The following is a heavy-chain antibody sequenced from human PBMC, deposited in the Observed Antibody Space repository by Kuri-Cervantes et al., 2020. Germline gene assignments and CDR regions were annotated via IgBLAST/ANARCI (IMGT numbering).Heavy chain of an antibody. D-gene: IGHD6-19*01. CDR3: AREMGQWLVHYYYYGMDV. Sequence: GESLKISCAASGFTFSSNWMTWVRQVPGKGLEWVANIKQDGSEKYYVDSVKGRFTISRDNAKNSLYLQMNSLRAEDTAVYYCAREMGQWLVHYYYYGMDVWGQGTTVTVSS. CDR1: GFTFSSNW. J-gene: IGHJ6*02. CDR2: IKQDGSEK. V-gene: IGHV3-7*01.